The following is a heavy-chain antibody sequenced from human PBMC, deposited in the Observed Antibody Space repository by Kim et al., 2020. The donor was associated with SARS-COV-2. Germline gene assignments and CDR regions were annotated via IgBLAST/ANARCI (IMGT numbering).Heavy chain of an antibody. CDR3: AREEYSYGLGAFDI. D-gene: IGHD5-18*01. CDR1: GFTFSTYA. J-gene: IGHJ3*02. Sequence: GGSLRLSCAASGFTFSTYAMNWVRQAPGKGLEWVAVMSHDGSATYYADSVKGRFTISRDNSKNTLYLQMNSLRPEDTAVYYCAREEYSYGLGAFDIWGQGTMVTVSS. CDR2: MSHDGSAT. V-gene: IGHV3-30*04.